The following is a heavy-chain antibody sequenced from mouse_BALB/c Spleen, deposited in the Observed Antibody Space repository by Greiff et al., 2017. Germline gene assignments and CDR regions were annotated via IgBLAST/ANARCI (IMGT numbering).Heavy chain of an antibody. CDR1: GFNIKDTY. D-gene: IGHD2-2*01. J-gene: IGHJ4*01. Sequence: EVQLQQSGAELVKPGATVKLSCTASGFNIKDTYMHWVKQRPEQGLEWIGRIDPANGNTKYDPKFQGKATITADTSSNTAYLQLSSLTSEDTAVYYCARWLRRAMDYWGQGTSVTVSS. CDR3: ARWLRRAMDY. CDR2: IDPANGNT. V-gene: IGHV14-3*02.